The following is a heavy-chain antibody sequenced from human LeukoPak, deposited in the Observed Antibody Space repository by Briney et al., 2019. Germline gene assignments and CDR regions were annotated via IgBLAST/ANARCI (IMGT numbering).Heavy chain of an antibody. CDR3: ARGLITMVRGVIYSGLDY. CDR1: GGTFSSYA. D-gene: IGHD3-10*01. Sequence: AVQVSCKACGGTFSSYAISGVRQAPGRGLVWMVRIISILAIANYAQKLQGSVTITADKSTSTAYMELSSLRSEDTAVYYCARGLITMVRGVIYSGLDYWGQGTLVTVSS. J-gene: IGHJ4*02. CDR2: IISILAIA. V-gene: IGHV1-69*04.